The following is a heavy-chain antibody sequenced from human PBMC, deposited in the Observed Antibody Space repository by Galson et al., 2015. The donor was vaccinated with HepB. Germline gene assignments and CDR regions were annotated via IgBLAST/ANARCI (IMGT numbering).Heavy chain of an antibody. J-gene: IGHJ4*02. D-gene: IGHD5-12*01. CDR1: GYTFTGYY. CDR3: AREGSYGGYVSTYFDY. Sequence: SVKVSCKASGYTFTGYYMHWVRQAPGQGLEWMGRINPNSGGTNYAQKFQGRVTMTRDTSISTAYMELSRLRSDDTAVYYCAREGSYGGYVSTYFDYWGQGTLVTVSS. CDR2: INPNSGGT. V-gene: IGHV1-2*06.